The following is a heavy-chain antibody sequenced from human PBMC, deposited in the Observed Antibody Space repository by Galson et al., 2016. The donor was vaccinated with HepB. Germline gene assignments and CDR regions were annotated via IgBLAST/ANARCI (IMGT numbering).Heavy chain of an antibody. CDR1: GITLNDYY. CDR3: VGMEWLHRGFDA. D-gene: IGHD3-3*01. J-gene: IGHJ4*02. CDR2: IIPSVSTV. Sequence: SLRLSCAASGITLNDYYMTWIRQTPERGLEWVSYIIPSVSTVFYADSVQGRFTISRDNAENSMHLQMTRLSVGDTAVYYCVGMEWLHRGFDAWGQGTLVTVSS. V-gene: IGHV3-11*01.